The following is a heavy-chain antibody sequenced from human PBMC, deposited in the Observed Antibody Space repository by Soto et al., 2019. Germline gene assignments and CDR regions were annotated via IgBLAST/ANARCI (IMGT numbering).Heavy chain of an antibody. Sequence: ASVKVSCKASGYTFTTYGISWVRQAPGEGLEWLGWINTHNGNTNYAQNHQGRVFMTADTSTNTAYMELRSLRSEDTAIYYCTREGSAPYYYYGMDAWGQGTTVTVSS. D-gene: IGHD3-10*01. CDR1: GYTFTTYG. CDR3: TREGSAPYYYYGMDA. J-gene: IGHJ6*02. V-gene: IGHV1-18*01. CDR2: INTHNGNT.